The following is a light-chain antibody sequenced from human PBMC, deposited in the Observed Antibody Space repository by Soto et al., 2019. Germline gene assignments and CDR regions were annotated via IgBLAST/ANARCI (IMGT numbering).Light chain of an antibody. V-gene: IGKV1-5*01. J-gene: IGKJ1*01. CDR3: QHNNGYSWT. Sequence: DIQMTQSPSTLSASVGDRVTITCRASQSIRSWLAWYQQKPGKAPKVLIYDASSLESGVPSRFSGSGSGTEFTLTIRSLQPDDSATYYCQHNNGYSWTFGQGTKVDIK. CDR1: QSIRSW. CDR2: DAS.